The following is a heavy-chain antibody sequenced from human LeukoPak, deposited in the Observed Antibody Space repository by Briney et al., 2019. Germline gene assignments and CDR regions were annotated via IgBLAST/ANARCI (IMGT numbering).Heavy chain of an antibody. Sequence: GGSLRRSCAASGFTFSSYSMNWVRQAPGKGLEWVSYISSSSSTIYYADSVKGRFTISRDNAKNSLYLQMNSLRAEDTAVHYCARGGVGLWGQTRYYFDYWDQGTLVTVSS. V-gene: IGHV3-48*01. D-gene: IGHD3-3*01. CDR1: GFTFSSYS. J-gene: IGHJ4*02. CDR3: ARGGVGLWGQTRYYFDY. CDR2: ISSSSSTI.